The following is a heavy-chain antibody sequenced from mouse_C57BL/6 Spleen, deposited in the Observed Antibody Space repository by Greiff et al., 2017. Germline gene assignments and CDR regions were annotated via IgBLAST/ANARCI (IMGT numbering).Heavy chain of an antibody. CDR1: GYTFTDYE. D-gene: IGHD1-1*01. CDR3: TRDGSSHWYFDV. Sequence: QVQLQQSGAELVRPGASVTLSCKASGYTFTDYEMHWVKQTPVHGLEWIGAIDPETGGTAYNQKFKGKAILTADKSSSTAYMELRSLTSEDSAVYYWTRDGSSHWYFDVWGTGTTVTVSS. J-gene: IGHJ1*03. CDR2: IDPETGGT. V-gene: IGHV1-15*01.